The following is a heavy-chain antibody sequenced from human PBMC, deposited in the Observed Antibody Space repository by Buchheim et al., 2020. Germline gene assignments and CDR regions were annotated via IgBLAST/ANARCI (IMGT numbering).Heavy chain of an antibody. J-gene: IGHJ6*02. D-gene: IGHD3-10*01. CDR1: GGSISSSNW. Sequence: QVQLQESGPGLVKPSGTLSLTCAVSGGSISSSNWWSWVRQPPGKGLEWIGEIYHSGSTNYNPSLKSRVTISVDTSKNQFSLKLSSVTAADTAVYYCARDPDYYGSGSYYSTGMDVWGQGTT. V-gene: IGHV4-4*02. CDR3: ARDPDYYGSGSYYSTGMDV. CDR2: IYHSGST.